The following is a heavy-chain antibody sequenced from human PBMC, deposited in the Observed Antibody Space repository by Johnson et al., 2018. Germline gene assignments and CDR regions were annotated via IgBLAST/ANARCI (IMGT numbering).Heavy chain of an antibody. CDR2: IKQDGSEK. J-gene: IGHJ6*03. V-gene: IGHV3-7*01. D-gene: IGHD4-17*01. CDR1: GFTFSSYW. Sequence: VQLVQSGGGLVQPGGSLRLSCAASGFTFSSYWMSWVRQAPGKGLEWVANIKQDGSEKYYVDSVKGRFTISRDNAKNSLYLQMNSLRAEDTAVYYCARDPHPAFDYGDYETYYYYYMDVWGKGTTVTVSS. CDR3: ARDPHPAFDYGDYETYYYYYMDV.